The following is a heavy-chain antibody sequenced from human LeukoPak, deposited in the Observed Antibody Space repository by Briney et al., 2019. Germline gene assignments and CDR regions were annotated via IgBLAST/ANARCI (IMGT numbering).Heavy chain of an antibody. CDR3: ASSGPYYDFWSGYYTNYYYYMDV. D-gene: IGHD3-3*01. CDR1: GGSISSGGYY. J-gene: IGHJ6*03. CDR2: IYYSGST. Sequence: SETLSLTCTVSGGSISSGGYYWSWIRRHPGKGLEWIGYIYYSGSTYYNPSLKSRVTISVDTSKNQFSLKLSSVTAADTAVYYCASSGPYYDFWSGYYTNYYYYMDVWGKGTTVTVSS. V-gene: IGHV4-31*03.